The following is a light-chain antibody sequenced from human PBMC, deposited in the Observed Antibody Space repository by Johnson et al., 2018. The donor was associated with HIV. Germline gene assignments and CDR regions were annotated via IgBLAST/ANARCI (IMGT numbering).Light chain of an antibody. CDR1: SSTIGNNF. CDR2: KDN. V-gene: IGLV1-51*02. CDR3: GTWDSSLSAPYV. Sequence: QSVLTQPPSVSAAPGQKVTISCSGSSSTIGNNFVSWYQVLPGTAPKLLIYKDNKRPSGIPDRFSGSKYGTSATLGITGLQTGDEADYYCGTWDSSLSAPYVFGTGTKVTVL. J-gene: IGLJ1*01.